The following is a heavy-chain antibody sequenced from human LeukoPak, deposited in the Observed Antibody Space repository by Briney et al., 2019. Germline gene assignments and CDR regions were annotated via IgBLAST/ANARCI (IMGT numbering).Heavy chain of an antibody. D-gene: IGHD2-2*01. CDR3: ARDPGPATFDL. CDR1: GFTFSSYS. CDR2: ISSSSSTI. V-gene: IGHV3-48*01. J-gene: IGHJ5*02. Sequence: PGGSLRLSCAASGFTFSSYSMNWARQAPGKGLEWVSYISSSSSTIYYADSVKGRFTISRDNAKNSLYLQMNSLRAEDTAVYYCARDPGPATFDLWGQGTLVTVSS.